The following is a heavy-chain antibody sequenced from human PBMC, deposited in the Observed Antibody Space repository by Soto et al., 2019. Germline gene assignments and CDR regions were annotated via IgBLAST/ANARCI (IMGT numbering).Heavy chain of an antibody. CDR3: ARGKSPGFN. CDR1: GGSISTYY. J-gene: IGHJ4*02. V-gene: IGHV4-59*01. D-gene: IGHD3-3*01. CDR2: IYHSGTT. Sequence: SETLSLTCTVSGGSISTYYWSWVRQPPGKGLEWIGNIYHSGTTNYNPSIKSRVTISVDTSKNQFSLKLSSVTAADTAIYYCARGKSPGFNWGQGTLVTVSS.